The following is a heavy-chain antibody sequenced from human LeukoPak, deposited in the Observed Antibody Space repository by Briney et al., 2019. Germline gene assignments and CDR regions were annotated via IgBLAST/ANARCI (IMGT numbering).Heavy chain of an antibody. D-gene: IGHD3-16*01. V-gene: IGHV3-30*14. J-gene: IGHJ4*02. CDR2: LSHDGVTQ. CDR1: GFTFSAFT. Sequence: GRSLRLSCAASGFTFSAFTMHWVRQAPGKGLEWVAVLSHDGVTQYYADSVKGRFTVSRDSSKLYLQMNGLRTDDSALYYCARDPLGGHPDYFDYWGQGTLVTVSS. CDR3: ARDPLGGHPDYFDY.